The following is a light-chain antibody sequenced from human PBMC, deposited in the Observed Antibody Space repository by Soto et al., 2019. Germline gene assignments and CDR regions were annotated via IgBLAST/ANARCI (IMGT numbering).Light chain of an antibody. CDR3: CSYAGSSTFYV. Sequence: QSVLTQPASVSGSPGQSITISCTGTSSDVGNYNLVSWYQQYLGKAPKLMIYEVSKRPSGVSNRFSGSKSGNTASLTIAWLQAEDEADYYCCSYAGSSTFYVFGTGTKLTVL. CDR2: EVS. J-gene: IGLJ1*01. CDR1: SSDVGNYNL. V-gene: IGLV2-23*02.